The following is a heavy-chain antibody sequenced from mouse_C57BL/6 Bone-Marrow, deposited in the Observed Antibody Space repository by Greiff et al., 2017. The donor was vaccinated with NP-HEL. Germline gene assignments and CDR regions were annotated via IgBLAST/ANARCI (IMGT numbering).Heavy chain of an antibody. D-gene: IGHD2-12*01. J-gene: IGHJ3*01. Sequence: VQLKESGPGLVKPSQSLSLTCSVTGYSITSGYYWNWIRQFPGNKLEWMGYISYDGSNNYNPSLKNRISITRDTSKNQFFLKLNSVTTEDTATYYCARERRRTLLLNWGQGTLVTVSA. CDR1: GYSITSGYY. CDR3: ARERRRTLLLN. CDR2: ISYDGSN. V-gene: IGHV3-6*01.